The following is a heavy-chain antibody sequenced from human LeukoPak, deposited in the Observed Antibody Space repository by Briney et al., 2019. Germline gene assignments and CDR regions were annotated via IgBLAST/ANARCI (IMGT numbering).Heavy chain of an antibody. CDR2: INHSGST. V-gene: IGHV4-34*01. D-gene: IGHD3-16*01. CDR3: ARALGEHAFDI. CDR1: GGSFSGYY. J-gene: IGHJ3*02. Sequence: SETLSLTCAVYGGSFSGYYWSWIRQPPGKGLEWIGEINHSGSTNYNPSLKSRVTISVDRSKNQFSLKLSSVTAADTAVYYCARALGEHAFDIWGQGTMVTVSS.